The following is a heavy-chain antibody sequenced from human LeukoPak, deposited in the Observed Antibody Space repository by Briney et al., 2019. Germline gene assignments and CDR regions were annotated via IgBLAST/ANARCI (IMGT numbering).Heavy chain of an antibody. J-gene: IGHJ4*02. CDR1: GFTFSSYA. CDR3: AKEEAVAGTIYPFDY. D-gene: IGHD6-19*01. Sequence: GGSLRLSCAASGFTFSSYAMSWVRQAPGKGLEWVSAISGSGGSTYYADSVKGRLTISRDNSKNTLYLQMNSLRAEDTAVYYCAKEEAVAGTIYPFDYWGQGTLVTVSS. CDR2: ISGSGGST. V-gene: IGHV3-23*01.